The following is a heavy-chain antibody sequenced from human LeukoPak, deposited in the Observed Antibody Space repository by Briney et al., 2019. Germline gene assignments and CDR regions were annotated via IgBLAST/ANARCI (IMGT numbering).Heavy chain of an antibody. CDR3: AKRGVVIRVILVGFHKEAYYFDS. CDR1: GITLSNYG. V-gene: IGHV3-23*01. J-gene: IGHJ4*02. CDR2: IGDSGGST. Sequence: GGSLRLSCAVSGITLSNYGMTCVRQAPGKGLEWVAGIGDSGGSTNYEDSVKGRFTISRDNSKNTLYLQMNSMRAEDTAVYFCAKRGVVIRVILVGFHKEAYYFDSWGQGALVTVSS. D-gene: IGHD3-22*01.